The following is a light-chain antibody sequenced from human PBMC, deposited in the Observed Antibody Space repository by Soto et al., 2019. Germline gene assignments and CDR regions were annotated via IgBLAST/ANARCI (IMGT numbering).Light chain of an antibody. J-gene: IGKJ1*01. V-gene: IGKV3-20*01. CDR1: QSVSSY. Sequence: EIVLTQSPGTLSLSPGERATLSCRASQSVSSYLAWYQQKPGQAPRLLIYAASSRATGIPDRFSGSGSGTDFTLTISRLEPEDFAVFYCHQYGSSPRTFGQGTKVDIK. CDR3: HQYGSSPRT. CDR2: AAS.